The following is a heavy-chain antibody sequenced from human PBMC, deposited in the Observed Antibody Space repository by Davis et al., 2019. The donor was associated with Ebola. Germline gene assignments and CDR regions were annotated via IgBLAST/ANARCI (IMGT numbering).Heavy chain of an antibody. CDR2: IYYSGST. Sequence: MPSETLSLTCTVSGGSVSSGGYYWSWIRQPPGKGLEWIGYIYYSGSTYYNPSLKSRVTISVDTSKNQFSLKLSSVTAADTAVYYCARDKGPYNWFDPWGQGTLVTVSS. J-gene: IGHJ5*02. CDR1: GGSVSSGGYY. V-gene: IGHV4-30-4*01. CDR3: ARDKGPYNWFDP.